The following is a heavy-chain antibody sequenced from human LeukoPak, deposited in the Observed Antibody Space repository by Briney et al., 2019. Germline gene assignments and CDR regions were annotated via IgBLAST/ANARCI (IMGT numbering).Heavy chain of an antibody. J-gene: IGHJ6*03. V-gene: IGHV4-34*01. CDR1: GFTFSSYA. CDR3: ARQFFQVRKRYYYYMDV. Sequence: PGGSLRLSCAASGFTFSSYAMSWVRQPPGKGLEWIGEINQSGSTNYNPSLKSRVNISVDTSKNQFSLNLSSVTAADTAVYYCARQFFQVRKRYYYYMDVWGKGTTVTVSS. CDR2: INQSGST. D-gene: IGHD5-24*01.